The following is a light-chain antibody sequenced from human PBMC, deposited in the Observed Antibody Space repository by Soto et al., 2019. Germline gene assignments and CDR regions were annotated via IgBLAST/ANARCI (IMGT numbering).Light chain of an antibody. CDR2: DAS. CDR3: QQYNTLSGT. V-gene: IGKV1-5*01. CDR1: QTITTW. J-gene: IGKJ1*01. Sequence: DIQMTQSPSTLSASVGDRVTITCRASQTITTWLAWYQQKPGKAPKLLIYDASTLENGVPSRFSGSGFGTEFSLTISSLQPDDSATYYCQQYNTLSGTFGQRTKVDIK.